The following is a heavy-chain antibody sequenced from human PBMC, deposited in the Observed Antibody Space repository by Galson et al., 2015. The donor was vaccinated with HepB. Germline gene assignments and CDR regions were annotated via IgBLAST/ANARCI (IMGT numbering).Heavy chain of an antibody. CDR1: GFSFSRYW. V-gene: IGHV3-74*01. CDR3: VRLLDRDY. D-gene: IGHD3-22*01. CDR2: ISTDGRTI. J-gene: IGHJ4*02. Sequence: SLRLSCTASGFSFSRYWMHWVRQAPGKGLEWVSRISTDGRTINYADSVKGRFTISRDNAKNTVYLQMNSLRAEDTAVYYCVRLLDRDYWGQGTLVTVSS.